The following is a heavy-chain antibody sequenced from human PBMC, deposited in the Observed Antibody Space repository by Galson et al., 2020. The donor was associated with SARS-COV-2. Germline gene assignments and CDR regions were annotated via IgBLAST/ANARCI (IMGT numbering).Heavy chain of an antibody. J-gene: IGHJ4*02. Sequence: GGSLRLSCAASGFAFNRSSMHWVRQAPGKGLEWVAVISNDGSIKYYADSVKGRFTISRDNSKNTLFLHMNSLRAEDTALYYCAPYYYGSGTYYHAIGVGNWGQGTLVTVSS. CDR1: GFAFNRSS. V-gene: IGHV3-30-3*01. CDR2: ISNDGSIK. CDR3: APYYYGSGTYYHAIGVGN. D-gene: IGHD3-10*01.